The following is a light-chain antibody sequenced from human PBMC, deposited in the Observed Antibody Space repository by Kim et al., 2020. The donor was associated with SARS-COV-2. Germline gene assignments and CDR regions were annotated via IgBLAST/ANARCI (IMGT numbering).Light chain of an antibody. CDR1: ELHKQY. J-gene: IGLJ3*02. V-gene: IGLV3-25*03. CDR3: QSPDSSATYRV. Sequence: PGRTAKSTCSVDELHKQYSYWYQQKPGQAPVVVIYKDAERPSGIPERFSGSSSGTTVTLTISGVQAEDEADYYCQSPDSSATYRVFGGGTQLTVL. CDR2: KDA.